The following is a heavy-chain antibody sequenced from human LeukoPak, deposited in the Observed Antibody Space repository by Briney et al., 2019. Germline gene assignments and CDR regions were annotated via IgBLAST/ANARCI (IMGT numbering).Heavy chain of an antibody. J-gene: IGHJ6*02. CDR2: INPNSGNT. Sequence: VASVKVSCKASGYTFTGYYMHWVRQAPGQGLEWMGWINPNSGNTNYAQKLQGRVTMTTDTSTSTAYMELRSLRSDDTAVYYCAREVLYCTNGVCYQDLYYYYGMDVWGQGTTVTVSS. CDR1: GYTFTGYY. D-gene: IGHD2-8*01. V-gene: IGHV1-18*04. CDR3: AREVLYCTNGVCYQDLYYYYGMDV.